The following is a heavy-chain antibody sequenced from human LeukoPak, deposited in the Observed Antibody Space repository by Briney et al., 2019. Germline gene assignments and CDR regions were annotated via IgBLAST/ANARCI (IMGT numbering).Heavy chain of an antibody. CDR1: GFTFSNCW. V-gene: IGHV3-7*01. CDR2: IKEDGTTI. D-gene: IGHD3-16*01. J-gene: IGHJ5*02. CDR3: ARVVDYDWFDP. Sequence: GGSLRLSCTASGFTFSNCWMGWVRQAPGKGLEWVANIKEDGTTIYYVDSVKGRFTISRDNAKNSLYLQMNSVRDEDTAVYYCARVVDYDWFDPWGQGTLVAVSS.